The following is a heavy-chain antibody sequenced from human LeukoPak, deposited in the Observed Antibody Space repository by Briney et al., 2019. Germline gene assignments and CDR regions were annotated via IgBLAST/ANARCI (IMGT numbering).Heavy chain of an antibody. CDR1: GYTLTELS. J-gene: IGHJ5*02. V-gene: IGHV1-24*01. Sequence: ASVKVSCKVSGYTLTELSMHWVRQAPGKGLEWMGGFDPEDGETIYAQRFQGRVTMTEDTSTDTAYMELSSLRSEDTAVYYCATEIGGSGSYYQYNWFDPWGQGTLVTVSS. CDR2: FDPEDGET. CDR3: ATEIGGSGSYYQYNWFDP. D-gene: IGHD3-10*01.